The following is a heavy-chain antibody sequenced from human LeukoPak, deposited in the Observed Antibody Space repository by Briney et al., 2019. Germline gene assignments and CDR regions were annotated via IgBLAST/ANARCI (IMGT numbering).Heavy chain of an antibody. CDR2: INAGKGNT. J-gene: IGHJ5*02. D-gene: IGHD3-3*01. V-gene: IGHV1-3*03. Sequence: ASVKVSCKASGYTFINYAMHWVRQAPGQRLEWMGWINAGKGNTKYSQEFQGRVTITRDTSASTAYMELNSLRSEDMAVYYCARDLSDFGVKDENWFDPWGQGTLVTVSS. CDR1: GYTFINYA. CDR3: ARDLSDFGVKDENWFDP.